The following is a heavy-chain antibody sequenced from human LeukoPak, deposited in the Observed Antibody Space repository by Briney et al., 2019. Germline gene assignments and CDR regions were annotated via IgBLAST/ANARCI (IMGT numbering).Heavy chain of an antibody. CDR2: INHSGST. CDR1: GGSISSSNW. V-gene: IGHV4-4*02. Sequence: PSETLSLTCAVSGGSISSSNWWSWVRQPPGKGLEWIGEINHSGSTNYNPSLKSRVTILLDKSKNQYSLKLNSVTAADTAVYYCARGAAYGDYPLDYWGQGTLVTVSS. CDR3: ARGAAYGDYPLDY. D-gene: IGHD4-17*01. J-gene: IGHJ4*02.